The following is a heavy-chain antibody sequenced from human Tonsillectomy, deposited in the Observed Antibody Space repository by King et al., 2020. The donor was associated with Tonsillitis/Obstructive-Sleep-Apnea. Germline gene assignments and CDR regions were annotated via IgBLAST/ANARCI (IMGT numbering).Heavy chain of an antibody. J-gene: IGHJ4*02. CDR3: AKDLYSSSWFKGAFDY. D-gene: IGHD6-13*01. Sequence: VQLVESGGGVVQPGRSLRLSCAASGFTFSSYGMHWVRQAPGKGLEWVGVIYYDESNKYYADSVKGRFNISRDNSKNTLYLQMNSLRAKDTVVYYCAKDLYSSSWFKGAFDYWGQGTLVTVSS. V-gene: IGHV3-30*18. CDR1: GFTFSSYG. CDR2: IYYDESNK.